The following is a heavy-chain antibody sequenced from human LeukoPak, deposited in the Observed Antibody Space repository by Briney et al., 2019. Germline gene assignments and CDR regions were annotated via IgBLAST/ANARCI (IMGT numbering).Heavy chain of an antibody. V-gene: IGHV4-39*01. J-gene: IGHJ4*02. CDR2: IQYSWST. CDR1: GGSISSNSQY. Sequence: SETLSLTCTVSGGSISSNSQYWAWIRQPPGKGLEWIGSIQYSWSTFYSPSLKSRVTISVDTSKNQFSLILTSVTASDTAVYYCAREEASVGDYWGQGILVTVSS. CDR3: AREEASVGDY. D-gene: IGHD2-21*01.